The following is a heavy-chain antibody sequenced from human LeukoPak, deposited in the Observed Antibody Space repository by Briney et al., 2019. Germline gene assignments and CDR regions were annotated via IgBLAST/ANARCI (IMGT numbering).Heavy chain of an antibody. CDR1: GYTFTSYD. CDR3: ARVIPRITMVRGVIIRHPRFDP. D-gene: IGHD3-10*01. CDR2: MNPNSGNT. J-gene: IGHJ5*02. Sequence: ASVKVSCKASGYTFTSYDINWVRQATGQGLEWMGWMNPNSGNTGYAQKFQGRVTMTRNTSISTAYMELSSLRSEDTAVYYCARVIPRITMVRGVIIRHPRFDPWGQGTLVTVSS. V-gene: IGHV1-8*01.